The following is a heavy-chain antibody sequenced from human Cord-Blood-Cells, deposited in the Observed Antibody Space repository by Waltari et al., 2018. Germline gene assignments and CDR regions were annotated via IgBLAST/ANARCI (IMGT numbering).Heavy chain of an antibody. V-gene: IGHV4-31*03. CDR2: IYYSGST. CDR3: ARGRPCSSTSCYWFDP. D-gene: IGHD2-2*01. Sequence: QVQLQESGPGLVKPSQTLSLTCTVSGGSISSGGYYRSWIRQQPGQGLEWIGYIYYSGSTYYNPSLKRRVTISVDTSKNQFSLKLSSVTAADTAVYYCARGRPCSSTSCYWFDPWGQGTLVTVSS. CDR1: GGSISSGGYY. J-gene: IGHJ5*02.